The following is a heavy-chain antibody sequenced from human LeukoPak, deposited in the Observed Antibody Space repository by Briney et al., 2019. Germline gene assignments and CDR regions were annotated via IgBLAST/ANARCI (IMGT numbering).Heavy chain of an antibody. J-gene: IGHJ4*02. CDR2: IKSTRDGGAT. V-gene: IGHV3-15*01. Sequence: GGSLRLSCEASGFTFKNAWMIWVRQAPGKGPEWVGRIKSTRDGGATEYAAPVKGRFTISRDDSKNTVYLQMSSLITDDTGVYYCTTGRVGILTGYLGVWGQGTLVTVSS. CDR3: TTGRVGILTGYLGV. CDR1: GFTFKNAW. D-gene: IGHD3-9*01.